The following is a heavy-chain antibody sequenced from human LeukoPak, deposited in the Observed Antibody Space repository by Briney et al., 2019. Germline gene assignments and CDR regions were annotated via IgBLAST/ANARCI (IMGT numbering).Heavy chain of an antibody. CDR1: GFTFSIYG. D-gene: IGHD3-10*01. CDR2: IWNDGSNK. V-gene: IGHV3-33*01. Sequence: GGSLRLSCAASGFTFSIYGMHWVRQAPGKGLEWVAVIWNDGSNKYYADSVKGRFTISRDNSKNTLYLQMNSLKTEDTAVYYCTTDGITLVRGLYYFDYWGQGTLVTVSS. J-gene: IGHJ4*02. CDR3: TTDGITLVRGLYYFDY.